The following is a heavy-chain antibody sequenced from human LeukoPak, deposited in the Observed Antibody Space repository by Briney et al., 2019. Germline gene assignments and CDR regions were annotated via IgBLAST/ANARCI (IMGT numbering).Heavy chain of an antibody. CDR3: ARGWLQSGFDY. CDR1: GGSISNSSYY. CDR2: IYYSGST. Sequence: PSETLSLTCTVSGGSISNSSYYWGWIRQPPGQGLEWIGSIYYSGSTYYNPSLKSRVTISVDTSKNQFSLKLSSVTAADTAVYYCARGWLQSGFDYWAQGALVTVSS. V-gene: IGHV4-39*07. J-gene: IGHJ4*02. D-gene: IGHD5-24*01.